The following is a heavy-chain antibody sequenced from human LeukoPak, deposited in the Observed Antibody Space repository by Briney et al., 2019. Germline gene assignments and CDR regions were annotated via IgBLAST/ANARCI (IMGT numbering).Heavy chain of an antibody. J-gene: IGHJ4*02. CDR2: ISWNSGSI. V-gene: IGHV3-9*01. D-gene: IGHD6-6*01. CDR1: GFTFDDYA. Sequence: GGSLRLSCAASGFTFDDYAMHWVRQAPGKGLERVSGISWNSGSIGYADSVKGRFTISRDNAKNSLYLQMNSLRAEDTALYYCAKDNSFDSSSSCFDYWGQGTLVTVSS. CDR3: AKDNSFDSSSSCFDY.